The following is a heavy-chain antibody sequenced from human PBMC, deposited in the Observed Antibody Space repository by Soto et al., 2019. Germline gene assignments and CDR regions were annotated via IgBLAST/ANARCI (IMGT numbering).Heavy chain of an antibody. Sequence: EASVQVSCKASGYTFTSYAMHWVRQAPGQRLEWMGWINAGNGNTKYSQKFQGRVTITRDTSASTAYMELSSLRSEDTAVYYCARDLTMIVVAPFYWGQGTLVTGSS. CDR1: GYTFTSYA. V-gene: IGHV1-3*01. CDR3: ARDLTMIVVAPFY. J-gene: IGHJ4*02. CDR2: INAGNGNT. D-gene: IGHD3-22*01.